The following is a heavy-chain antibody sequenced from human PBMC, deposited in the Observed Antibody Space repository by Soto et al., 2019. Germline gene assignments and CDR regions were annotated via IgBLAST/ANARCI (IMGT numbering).Heavy chain of an antibody. D-gene: IGHD1-1*01. CDR1: GFTFSAYP. Sequence: GGSLRLSCAVSGFTFSAYPMSWVRQSPEKGLEWVSAISAGGDYTYYAVSVKGRFTISRDNSKNTLYLQMSSLRSDDTAVYFCAKSAGTHSEVFTNHDAFNVWGQGTMVTVSS. CDR3: AKSAGTHSEVFTNHDAFNV. V-gene: IGHV3-23*01. CDR2: ISAGGDYT. J-gene: IGHJ3*01.